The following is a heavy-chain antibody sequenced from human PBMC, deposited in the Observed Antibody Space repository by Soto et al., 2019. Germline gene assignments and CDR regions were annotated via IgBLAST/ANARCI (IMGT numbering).Heavy chain of an antibody. V-gene: IGHV4-30-2*01. CDR3: ARGMTTVTTIAY. J-gene: IGHJ4*02. Sequence: PSETLSLTCAVSGGSISSGGYSWSWIRQPPGKGLEWIGYIYHSGSTYYNPSLKSRVTISVDRSKNQFSLKLSSVTAADTAVYYCARGMTTVTTIAYWGQGTLVTVSS. D-gene: IGHD4-4*01. CDR2: IYHSGST. CDR1: GGSISSGGYS.